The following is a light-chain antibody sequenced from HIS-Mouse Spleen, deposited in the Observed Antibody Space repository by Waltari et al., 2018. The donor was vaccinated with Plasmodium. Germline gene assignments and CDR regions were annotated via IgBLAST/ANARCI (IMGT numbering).Light chain of an antibody. J-gene: IGLJ3*02. V-gene: IGLV3-10*01. Sequence: SYELTQPPSVSVSPGQTARITCSGDALPKKYAYWYQQKSGQAPVLVIYEDRKRPSGIPESFAGSSSGTMATLTISGAQVEDEADYYRYSTDSSGNHRVFGGGTKLTVL. CDR3: YSTDSSGNHRV. CDR1: ALPKKY. CDR2: EDR.